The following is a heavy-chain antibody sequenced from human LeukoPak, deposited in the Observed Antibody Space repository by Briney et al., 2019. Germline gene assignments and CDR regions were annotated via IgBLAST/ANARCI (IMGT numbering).Heavy chain of an antibody. J-gene: IGHJ4*02. D-gene: IGHD6-6*01. CDR2: ISAYNGNT. Sequence: ASVKVSCKASGYTFTSYGISLVRQAPGQGLEWMGWISAYNGNTNYAQKLQGRVTMTTDTSTSTAYMELRSLRSDDTAVYYCARGSSIAARMENDYWGQGTLVTVSS. CDR1: GYTFTSYG. CDR3: ARGSSIAARMENDY. V-gene: IGHV1-18*01.